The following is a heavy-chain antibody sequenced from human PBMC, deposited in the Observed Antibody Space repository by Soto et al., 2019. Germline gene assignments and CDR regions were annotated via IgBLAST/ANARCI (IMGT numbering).Heavy chain of an antibody. V-gene: IGHV1-58*01. CDR1: EFTFTSSA. J-gene: IGHJ6*02. Sequence: GASVKVSCKASEFTFTSSAVQWVRQARGQRLEWIGWIVVGSGNTNYAQKFQERVTITRDMSTSTAYMELSSLRSEDTAVYYCAAGYCGGDCYDDSYYYYGMDVWGQGTTVTVSS. CDR2: IVVGSGNT. D-gene: IGHD2-21*02. CDR3: AAGYCGGDCYDDSYYYYGMDV.